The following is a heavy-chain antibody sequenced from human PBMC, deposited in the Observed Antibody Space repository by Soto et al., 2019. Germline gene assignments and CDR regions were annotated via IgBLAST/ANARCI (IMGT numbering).Heavy chain of an antibody. CDR1: GFIFSTYA. CDR3: ARDEDAILGAPYAFDL. Sequence: QVQLVESGGGVVQPGRSLRLSCGASGFIFSTYAMNWVRQAPGKGLEWVALILYDGTNKYYADSVKGRFTISRDNSKNTLYLQLNSLRAEDTAVYYCARDEDAILGAPYAFDLWCQGTMVTVSS. J-gene: IGHJ3*01. CDR2: ILYDGTNK. V-gene: IGHV3-30-3*01. D-gene: IGHD1-26*01.